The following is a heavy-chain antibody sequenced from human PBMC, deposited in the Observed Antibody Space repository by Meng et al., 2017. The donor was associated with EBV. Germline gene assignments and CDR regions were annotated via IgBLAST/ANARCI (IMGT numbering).Heavy chain of an antibody. Sequence: QVELVQAAVEVKKPGSSVKVSCKTSGGPFRYYAISWVRQAPGQGLEWLGGFLPRLGAPNYAQKFHGRVKITADESTSTHYMDLSSLRSEDTAIYYCASELGRGYTPDYWGQGTLVTVAS. V-gene: IGHV1-69*01. CDR2: FLPRLGAP. J-gene: IGHJ4*02. D-gene: IGHD5-18*01. CDR3: ASELGRGYTPDY. CDR1: GGPFRYYA.